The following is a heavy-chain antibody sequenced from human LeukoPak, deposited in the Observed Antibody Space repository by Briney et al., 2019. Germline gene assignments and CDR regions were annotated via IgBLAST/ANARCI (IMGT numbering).Heavy chain of an antibody. CDR3: ARARVLYYGMDV. V-gene: IGHV1-69*13. CDR2: IIPIFGTA. J-gene: IGHJ6*02. CDR1: GYTFTSYG. Sequence: ASVKVSCKASGYTFTSYGISWVRQAPGQGLEWMGGIIPIFGTANYAQKFQGRVTITADESTSTAYMELSSLRSEDTAVYYCARARVLYYGMDVWGQGTTVTVSS. D-gene: IGHD6-6*01.